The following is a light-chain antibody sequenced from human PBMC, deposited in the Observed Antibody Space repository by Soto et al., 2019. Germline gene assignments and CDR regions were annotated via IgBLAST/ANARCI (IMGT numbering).Light chain of an antibody. Sequence: EIVLTQSPGTLSFSPGERATLSCRASQSVSRNFIAWYQQKPDQAPRLLIYGASTRATGSPDRFSGSGSGTDFTLTINRLEPEDFAVYHCQLYGDSGITFGGGTKVEIK. CDR1: QSVSRNF. CDR2: GAS. CDR3: QLYGDSGIT. J-gene: IGKJ4*01. V-gene: IGKV3-20*01.